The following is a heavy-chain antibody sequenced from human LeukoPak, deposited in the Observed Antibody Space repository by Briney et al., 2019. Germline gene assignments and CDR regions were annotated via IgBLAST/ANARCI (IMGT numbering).Heavy chain of an antibody. D-gene: IGHD2-15*01. CDR3: AREPDLVGAAYFDY. CDR1: GFTFSSYG. Sequence: GRSLRLSCAASGFTFSSYGMYWVRQAPGKGLEWVANIKQDGSEKYYVDSVKGRFTISRDNAKNSLYLQMNSLRAEDTAVYYCAREPDLVGAAYFDYWGQGTLVTVSS. V-gene: IGHV3-7*01. CDR2: IKQDGSEK. J-gene: IGHJ4*02.